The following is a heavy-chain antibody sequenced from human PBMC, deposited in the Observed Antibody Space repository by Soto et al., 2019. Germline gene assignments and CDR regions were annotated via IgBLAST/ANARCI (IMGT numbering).Heavy chain of an antibody. Sequence: QVQLVQSGAEVKKPGASVEVSCKTAGYTFTSYHISWVRQAPGQGLEWMGWISVYNTNTNYAQKFQGRVTMTTDTLTSTAYMELRSLRSDDTAVYYCARDTPPTDYWGQGTLVTVSS. CDR2: ISVYNTNT. CDR3: ARDTPPTDY. CDR1: GYTFTSYH. J-gene: IGHJ4*02. V-gene: IGHV1-18*01.